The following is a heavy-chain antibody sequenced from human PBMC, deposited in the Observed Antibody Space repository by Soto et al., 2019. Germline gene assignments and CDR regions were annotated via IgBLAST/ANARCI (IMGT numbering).Heavy chain of an antibody. CDR3: ARGHRCADWFDP. CDR1: GCTISGYY. J-gene: IGHJ5*02. V-gene: IGHV4-4*07. CDR2: IYSSGNT. Sequence: QVHLQESGPGLVKPSEPLSLTCSVSGCTISGYYWNWIRQPAGQGLEWIGRIYSSGNTKYNPSLQSRVSMSLDTSTNQVSLRLTSVTAADTAVYYCARGHRCADWFDPWGQGPLVTVSS.